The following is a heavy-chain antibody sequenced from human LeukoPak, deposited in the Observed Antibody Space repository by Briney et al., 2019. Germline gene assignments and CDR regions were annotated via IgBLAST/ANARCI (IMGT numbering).Heavy chain of an antibody. CDR1: DGSISNYY. V-gene: IGHV4-59*01. CDR2: IDYRGST. J-gene: IGHJ3*02. D-gene: IGHD5-18*01. Sequence: SETLSLTCTVSDGSISNYYWSWIRQPPGTGLEWIAYIDYRGSTTYNPSLKSRVTISVDTSRNQFSLKLSSVTAADTAVYYCTRSRSGYSYDHAAFDIWGQGTMVTVSS. CDR3: TRSRSGYSYDHAAFDI.